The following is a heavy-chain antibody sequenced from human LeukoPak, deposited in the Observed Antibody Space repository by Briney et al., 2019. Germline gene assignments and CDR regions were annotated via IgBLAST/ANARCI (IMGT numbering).Heavy chain of an antibody. J-gene: IGHJ4*02. CDR2: IKQDGSEK. V-gene: IGHV3-7*03. Sequence: GGSLRLSCAASRFTFSSYWMSWVRQAPGKGLEWLANIKQDGSEKYYVDSVKGRFTISRDNAKNSLYLQMNSLRAEDTAVYYCTRDPRRLDYWGQGTLVTVSS. CDR1: RFTFSSYW. CDR3: TRDPRRLDY.